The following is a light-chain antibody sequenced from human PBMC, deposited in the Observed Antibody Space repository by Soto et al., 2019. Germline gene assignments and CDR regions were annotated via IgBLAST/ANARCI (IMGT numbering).Light chain of an antibody. CDR1: TSNIGNNF. J-gene: IGLJ3*02. CDR2: DDN. V-gene: IGLV1-51*01. Sequence: QSVLTQPPSVSAAPGQKVTISCSGSTSNIGNNFVSWYQQFPGTAPKLLIYDDNKRPSGIPDRFSGSKSGTSATLGITGLQTGDEADYYCGTWDSSLSAVVFGGGTKLPS. CDR3: GTWDSSLSAVV.